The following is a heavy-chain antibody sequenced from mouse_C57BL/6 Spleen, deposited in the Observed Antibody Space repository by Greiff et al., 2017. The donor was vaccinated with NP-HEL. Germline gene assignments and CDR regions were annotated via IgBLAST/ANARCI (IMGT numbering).Heavy chain of an antibody. V-gene: IGHV1-59*01. CDR2: IDPSDSYT. J-gene: IGHJ1*03. Sequence: QVQLQQPGAELVRPGTSVKLSCKASGYTFTSYWMPWVKQRPGQGLAWIGVIDPSDSYTNYNQKFKGKATLTVDTSSSTAYMQLSSLTSEDSAVYYCARRGYDYSWYFDVWGTGTTVTVSS. CDR3: ARRGYDYSWYFDV. CDR1: GYTFTSYW. D-gene: IGHD2-4*01.